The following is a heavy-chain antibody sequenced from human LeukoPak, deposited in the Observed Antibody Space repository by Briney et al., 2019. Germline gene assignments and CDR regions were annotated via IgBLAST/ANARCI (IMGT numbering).Heavy chain of an antibody. Sequence: GASVKVSCKASGYTFTGYYMHWVRQAPGQGLEWMGWINPNSGGTNYAQKFQGRVTMTRDTSISTAYMELSRLRSDDTAVYYCARDRDYDFWSGYSTHYYMDVWGKGTMVTVSS. V-gene: IGHV1-2*02. CDR2: INPNSGGT. CDR1: GYTFTGYY. J-gene: IGHJ6*03. CDR3: ARDRDYDFWSGYSTHYYMDV. D-gene: IGHD3-3*01.